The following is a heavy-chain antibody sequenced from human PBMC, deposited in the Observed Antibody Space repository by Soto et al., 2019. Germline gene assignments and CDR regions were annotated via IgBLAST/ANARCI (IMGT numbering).Heavy chain of an antibody. D-gene: IGHD3-10*01. J-gene: IGHJ4*02. V-gene: IGHV3-33*01. CDR2: IWYDGSNK. Sequence: GSLRLSCAASGFTFISYGMHWVRQAPGKGLEWVAVIWYDGSNKYYADSVKGRFTISRDNSKNTLYLQMNSLRAEDTAVYYDARGAIRGVIILDYWGQGTLVTVSS. CDR3: ARGAIRGVIILDY. CDR1: GFTFISYG.